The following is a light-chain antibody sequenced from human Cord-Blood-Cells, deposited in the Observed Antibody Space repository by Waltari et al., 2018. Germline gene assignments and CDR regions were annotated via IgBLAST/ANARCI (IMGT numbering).Light chain of an antibody. V-gene: IGLV2-8*01. J-gene: IGLJ3*02. CDR3: SSYAGSNKLL. Sequence: QSALTQPPSASGSPGQSVTISCTGTSSDVGGYNYVSWYQQHPGKAPKLMIYEVSKRPSGVPARFSGSKSGNTASLPVSGLQAEDEADYYCSSYAGSNKLLFGGGTKLSVL. CDR1: SSDVGGYNY. CDR2: EVS.